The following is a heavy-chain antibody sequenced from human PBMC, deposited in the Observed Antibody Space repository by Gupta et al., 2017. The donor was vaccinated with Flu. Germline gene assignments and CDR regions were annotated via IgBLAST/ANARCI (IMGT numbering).Heavy chain of an antibody. CDR2: IFSNDEK. CDR1: GFSLSNARMG. Sequence: QVTLKESGPVLVKPTETLTLTCTVSGFSLSNARMGVSWIRQPPGKALEWLAHIFSNDEKSYSTSLKSRLTISKDTSKSQVVLTMTNMDPVDTATYYCARILITAAAGKRWAYYFDYWGQGTLVTVSS. CDR3: ARILITAAAGKRWAYYFDY. D-gene: IGHD6-13*01. V-gene: IGHV2-26*01. J-gene: IGHJ4*02.